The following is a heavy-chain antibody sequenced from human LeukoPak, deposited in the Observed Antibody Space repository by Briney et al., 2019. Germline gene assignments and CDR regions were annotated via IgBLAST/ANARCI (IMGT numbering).Heavy chain of an antibody. J-gene: IGHJ6*03. V-gene: IGHV7-4-1*02. Sequence: GASVKVSCKASGYTFTSYGISWVRQAPGQGLEWMGWINTNTGNPTYAQGFTGRLVFSLDTSVSTAYLQISSLKAEDTAVYYCARGYSSSWYVPLYYYYMDVWGKGTTVTVSS. CDR2: INTNTGNP. D-gene: IGHD6-13*01. CDR1: GYTFTSYG. CDR3: ARGYSSSWYVPLYYYYMDV.